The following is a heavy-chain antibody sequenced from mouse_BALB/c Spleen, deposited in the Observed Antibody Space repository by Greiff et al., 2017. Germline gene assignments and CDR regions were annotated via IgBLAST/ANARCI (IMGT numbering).Heavy chain of an antibody. CDR3: ARDAPYYYGSSYGYFDV. V-gene: IGHV7-1*02. D-gene: IGHD1-1*01. CDR1: GFTFSDFY. J-gene: IGHJ1*01. CDR2: SRNKANDYTT. Sequence: EVKLVESGGGLVQPGGSLRLSCATSGFTFSDFYMEWVRQPPGKRLEWIAASRNKANDYTTEYSASVKGRFIVSRDTSQSILYLQMNALRAEDTAIYYCARDAPYYYGSSYGYFDVWGAGTTVTVSS.